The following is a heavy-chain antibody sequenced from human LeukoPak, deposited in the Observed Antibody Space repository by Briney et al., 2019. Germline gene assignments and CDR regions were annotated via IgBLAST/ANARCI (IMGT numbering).Heavy chain of an antibody. Sequence: AAVKVSCKASGTTFSRSAISWVRQAPGQGFEWMGGVIPILGTTNYAQKFQDRVSITTDESTSTAYMEVSSLRSVDTAVYYCARDDGSATLGFDSWGQGTLVTVSS. CDR1: GTTFSRSA. CDR2: VIPILGTT. CDR3: ARDDGSATLGFDS. V-gene: IGHV1-69*05. J-gene: IGHJ4*02. D-gene: IGHD1-26*01.